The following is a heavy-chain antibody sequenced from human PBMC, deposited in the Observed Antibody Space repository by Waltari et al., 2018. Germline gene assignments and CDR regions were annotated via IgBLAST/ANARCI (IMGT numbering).Heavy chain of an antibody. CDR3: ASGYYYSLFDS. D-gene: IGHD3-22*01. V-gene: IGHV3-74*01. CDR2: VSCNGTTT. Sequence: EVQLVESGGGLFQPGGSLRLSCAASGFTFSDFWMHWVRQVPGKGLVWVGRVSCNGTTTNDADSVKRRFTISRANAKNTMYLHINSLRAEDTAVYYCASGYYYSLFDSWGQGTLVTVSS. J-gene: IGHJ4*02. CDR1: GFTFSDFW.